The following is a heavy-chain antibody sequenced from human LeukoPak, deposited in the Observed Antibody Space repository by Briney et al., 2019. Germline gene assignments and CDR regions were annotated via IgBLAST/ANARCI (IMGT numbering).Heavy chain of an antibody. CDR1: GGSISSYY. Sequence: SSETLSLTCTVSGGSISSYYWSWIRQPPGKGLEWIGYIYYSGSTNYNPSLKSRVTISVDTSKNQFSLKLSSVTAADTAVYYCARDGGNEDSSWFDYWGQGTLVTVSS. CDR3: ARDGGNEDSSWFDY. J-gene: IGHJ4*02. CDR2: IYYSGST. V-gene: IGHV4-59*01. D-gene: IGHD6-13*01.